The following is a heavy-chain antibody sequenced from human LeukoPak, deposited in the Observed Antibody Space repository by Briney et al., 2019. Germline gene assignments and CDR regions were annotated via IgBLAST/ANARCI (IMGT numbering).Heavy chain of an antibody. V-gene: IGHV1-2*02. CDR3: AIDLTRPDDAFDI. CDR1: GYTFTGYY. CDR2: INPNSGGT. J-gene: IGHJ3*02. Sequence: ASVKVSCKASGYTFTGYYMHWVRQAPGQGLEWMGWINPNSGGTNYAQKFQGRVTMARDTSISTAYMKLSRLRSDDTAVYYCAIDLTRPDDAFDIWGQGTMVTVSS.